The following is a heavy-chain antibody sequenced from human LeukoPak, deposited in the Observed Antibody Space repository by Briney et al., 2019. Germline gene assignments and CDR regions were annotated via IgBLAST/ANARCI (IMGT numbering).Heavy chain of an antibody. CDR2: ITPIFGTA. D-gene: IGHD4-23*01. J-gene: IGHJ4*02. V-gene: IGHV1-69*01. CDR1: GGTFRSNA. CDR3: ARGWLAETTVVTPYNY. Sequence: SVKVSCKASGGTFRSNAISWVRQAPGQGLEWMGGITPIFGTANYAQKFQGKVTITAVESMSTAYMELSSLRSEDTAVYYCARGWLAETTVVTPYNYWGQGTLVTVSS.